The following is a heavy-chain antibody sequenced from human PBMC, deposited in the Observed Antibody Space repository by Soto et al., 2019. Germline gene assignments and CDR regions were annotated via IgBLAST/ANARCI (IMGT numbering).Heavy chain of an antibody. Sequence: QVQLQASGPGLVKPSGTLSLTCAGSGGAISTSNWWSWVRQPPCKRLEWIGEVYRTGSTNYNPSLESRLTISVEKSKNQFSLKLTSVTAADTAVYYCARARATIAAAAIFDCWGQGTLVNVSS. CDR2: VYRTGST. CDR3: ARARATIAAAAIFDC. J-gene: IGHJ4*02. V-gene: IGHV4-4*02. D-gene: IGHD6-13*01. CDR1: GGAISTSNW.